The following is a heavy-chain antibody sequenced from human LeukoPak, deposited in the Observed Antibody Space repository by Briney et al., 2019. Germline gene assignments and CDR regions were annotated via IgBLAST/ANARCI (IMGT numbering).Heavy chain of an antibody. J-gene: IGHJ4*02. CDR2: IYHSGST. D-gene: IGHD3-10*01. V-gene: IGHV4-38-2*01. CDR1: GYSISSGYY. Sequence: SETLSLTCAVSGYSISSGYYCGWIRQPPGKGLEGFGSIYHSGSTYYNPSLKSRVTISVDTSKNQFSLKLSSVTAADTAVYYCARQDDEYYYGSGSYFDYWGQGTLVTVSS. CDR3: ARQDDEYYYGSGSYFDY.